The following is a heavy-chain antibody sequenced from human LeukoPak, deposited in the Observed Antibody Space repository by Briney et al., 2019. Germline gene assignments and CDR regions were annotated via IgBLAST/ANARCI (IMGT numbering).Heavy chain of an antibody. CDR3: AREVALATRADALDY. Sequence: KSSETLSLTCAVYGGSFSGYYWSWIRQPLGKGLEWIGEINHGGSTNYNPSLKSRVTISVDTSKNQFSLKLSSVTAADTAVYYCAREVALATRADALDYWPQATMVSV. CDR1: GGSFSGYY. J-gene: IGHJ4*02. CDR2: INHGGST. D-gene: IGHD2-15*01. V-gene: IGHV4-34*01.